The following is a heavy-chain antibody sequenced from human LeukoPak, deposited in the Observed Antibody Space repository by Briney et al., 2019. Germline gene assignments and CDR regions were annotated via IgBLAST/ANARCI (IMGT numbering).Heavy chain of an antibody. CDR2: ISAYNGNT. V-gene: IGHV1-18*04. D-gene: IGHD3-10*01. Sequence: ASVKVSFKASGYTFTSYGISWVRQAPGQGLEWMGWISAYNGNTNYAQKLQGRVTMTTDTSTSTAYMELRSLRSDDTAVYYCARGPHYYGSGSYPEDYWGQGALVTVSS. J-gene: IGHJ4*02. CDR3: ARGPHYYGSGSYPEDY. CDR1: GYTFTSYG.